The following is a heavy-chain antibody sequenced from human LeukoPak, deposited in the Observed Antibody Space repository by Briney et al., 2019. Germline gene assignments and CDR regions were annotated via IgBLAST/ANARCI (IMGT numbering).Heavy chain of an antibody. D-gene: IGHD5-24*01. CDR3: ARGRRWLQLHSYYFDY. J-gene: IGHJ4*02. CDR2: INRNGNT. Sequence: SETLSLTCAVYGGSFSGYYWSWIRQPPGKGLEWIGKINRNGNTNYNPSLKSRVTISVDTSKNQFFLKLSSVTAADTAVYYCARGRRWLQLHSYYFDYWGQGTLVTVSS. V-gene: IGHV4-34*01. CDR1: GGSFSGYY.